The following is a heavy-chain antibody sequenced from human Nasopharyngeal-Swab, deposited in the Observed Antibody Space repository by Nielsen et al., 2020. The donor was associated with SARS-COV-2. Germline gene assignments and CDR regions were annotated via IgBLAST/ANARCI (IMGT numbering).Heavy chain of an antibody. D-gene: IGHD2-2*01. CDR3: ARDYQSIVVVPAAMRSAYMDV. CDR2: ISAYNGNT. V-gene: IGHV1-18*01. Sequence: ASVKVSCKASGYTFTSYGISWVRQAPGQGLEWMGWISAYNGNTNHAQKLQGRVTMTTDTSTSTAYMELRSLRSDDTAVYYCARDYQSIVVVPAAMRSAYMDVWGKGTTVTVSS. J-gene: IGHJ6*03. CDR1: GYTFTSYG.